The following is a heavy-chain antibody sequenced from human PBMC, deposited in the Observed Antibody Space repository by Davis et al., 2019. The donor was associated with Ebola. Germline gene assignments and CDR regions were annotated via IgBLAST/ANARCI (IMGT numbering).Heavy chain of an antibody. J-gene: IGHJ4*02. V-gene: IGHV3-23*01. CDR1: GFTFSSYA. D-gene: IGHD2-2*01. CDR2: ISGSGGST. CDR3: ARDYCSSTSCLFDY. Sequence: GESLKISCAASGFTFSSYAMSWVRQAPGKGLEWVSAISGSGGSTYYADSVKGRFTISRDNSKNTLYLQMNSLRAEDTAVYYCARDYCSSTSCLFDYWGQGTLVTVSS.